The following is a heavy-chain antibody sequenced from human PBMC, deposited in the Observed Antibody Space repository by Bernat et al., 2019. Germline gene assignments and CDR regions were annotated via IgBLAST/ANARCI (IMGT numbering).Heavy chain of an antibody. V-gene: IGHV3-11*06. CDR3: ARVSMGIAMVTYNGFDP. CDR2: ISSSSSYT. Sequence: QVQLVESGGGLVKPGGSLRLSCAASGFTFSDYYMSWIRQAPGKGLEWVSYISSSSSYTNYAASVKGRFTISRDNAKNSLYLQMNSLRAEDTAVYYCARVSMGIAMVTYNGFDPWGEGTLVTVSS. CDR1: GFTFSDYY. D-gene: IGHD6-19*01. J-gene: IGHJ5*02.